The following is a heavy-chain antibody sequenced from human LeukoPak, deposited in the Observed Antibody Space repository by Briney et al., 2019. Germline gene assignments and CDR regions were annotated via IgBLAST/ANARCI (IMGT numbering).Heavy chain of an antibody. Sequence: PSETLSLTCTVSGGSISSSYSYWGWIRQPPGKGLEWIGNIYYSGSTCYNPSLKSRVTISVDTSKNHFSLKLNSVTAADTAVYYCAKPSNYYGSATDAFDFWGQGTVVTVSS. J-gene: IGHJ3*01. V-gene: IGHV4-39*07. CDR1: GGSISSSYSY. CDR2: IYYSGST. D-gene: IGHD3-10*01. CDR3: AKPSNYYGSATDAFDF.